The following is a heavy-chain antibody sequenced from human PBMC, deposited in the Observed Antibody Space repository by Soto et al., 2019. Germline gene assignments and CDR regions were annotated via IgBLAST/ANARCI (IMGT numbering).Heavy chain of an antibody. J-gene: IGHJ6*03. CDR1: GGSSSGYY. V-gene: IGHV4-34*01. CDR2: INHRGST. D-gene: IGHD2-2*01. CDR3: ARLTKRYCSSTSCSGGYYYYYMDV. Sequence: PSETLSLTCAVYGGSSSGYYWSWIRQPPGKGLEWIGEINHRGSTNYNPSLKSRVTISVDTSKNQFSLKLSSVTAADTAVYYCARLTKRYCSSTSCSGGYYYYYMDVWGKGTTVTVSS.